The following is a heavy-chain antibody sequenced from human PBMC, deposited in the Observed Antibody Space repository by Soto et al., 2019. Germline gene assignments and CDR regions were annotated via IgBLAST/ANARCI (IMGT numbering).Heavy chain of an antibody. V-gene: IGHV1-69*01. Sequence: QVQLVQSGAEVKKPGSSVKVSCKASGGTFSSYPLSWVRQAPGQGLEWMGGIIPIFGIVNTAQKFQGRVSITADEATSTAYMELSGLRSEDTAVYYCARPRTTGTTKGYDYWGQGTLVTVSS. CDR2: IIPIFGIV. J-gene: IGHJ4*02. D-gene: IGHD1-1*01. CDR3: ARPRTTGTTKGYDY. CDR1: GGTFSSYP.